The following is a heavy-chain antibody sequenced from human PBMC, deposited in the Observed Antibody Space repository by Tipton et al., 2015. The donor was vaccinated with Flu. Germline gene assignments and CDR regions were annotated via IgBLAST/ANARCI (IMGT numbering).Heavy chain of an antibody. Sequence: SLRLSCAASGFTFSSYEMNWVRQAPGKGLEWVSYITPSRVDKYYADSVRGRFTVSRDNAENSLYLQIDSLRAEDTGMYYCARGFIRLCDYWGPGTLVTVS. J-gene: IGHJ4*02. CDR2: ITPSRVDK. V-gene: IGHV3-48*03. D-gene: IGHD3-16*01. CDR3: ARGFIRLCDY. CDR1: GFTFSSYE.